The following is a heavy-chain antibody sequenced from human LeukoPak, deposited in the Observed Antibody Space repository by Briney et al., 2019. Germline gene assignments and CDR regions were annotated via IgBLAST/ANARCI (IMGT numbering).Heavy chain of an antibody. D-gene: IGHD3-16*02. CDR3: ARGGSGGYYDYVWGSYRYGDYEPNFDY. J-gene: IGHJ4*02. CDR2: ISAYNGNT. CDR1: GYTFTSYG. V-gene: IGHV1-18*01. Sequence: PGASVKVSCKASGYTFTSYGISWVRQAPGQGLEWMGWISAYNGNTNYAQKLQGRVTMTTNTSTSTAYMELRSLRSDDTAVYYCARGGSGGYYDYVWGSYRYGDYEPNFDYWGQGTLVTVSS.